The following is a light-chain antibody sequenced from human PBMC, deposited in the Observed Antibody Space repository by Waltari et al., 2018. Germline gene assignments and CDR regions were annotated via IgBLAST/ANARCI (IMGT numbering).Light chain of an antibody. Sequence: EVVLTQSPATLALSPGERATLSCRASQSVSSYLAWYQQKPGQAPRLLIYDASKRATGIPARFTGSGSGTHFILTISSLEPEDFAVYYCQQRSKWFTFGGGTKVEIK. CDR1: QSVSSY. CDR2: DAS. CDR3: QQRSKWFT. V-gene: IGKV3-11*01. J-gene: IGKJ4*01.